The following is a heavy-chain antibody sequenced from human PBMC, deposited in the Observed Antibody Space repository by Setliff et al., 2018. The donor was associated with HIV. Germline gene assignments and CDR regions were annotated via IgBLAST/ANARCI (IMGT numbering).Heavy chain of an antibody. V-gene: IGHV4-39*01. CDR2: MHNSGST. J-gene: IGHJ3*02. CDR1: GDSISSSAYY. D-gene: IGHD1-26*01. CDR3: ASRDFFGSYRSGAFDI. Sequence: SETLSLTCTVSGDSISSSAYYWGWIRQPPGKGLEWIGSMHNSGSTYYNPSLKSRVTISVDTSKNQFSLRLSSVTATDTAVYLCASRDFFGSYRSGAFDIWGQGTMVTVSS.